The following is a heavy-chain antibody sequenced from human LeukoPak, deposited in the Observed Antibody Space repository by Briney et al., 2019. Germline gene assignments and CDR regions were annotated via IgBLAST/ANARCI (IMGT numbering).Heavy chain of an antibody. CDR1: GYTLTELS. CDR2: FDPEDGET. Sequence: GASAKVSCKVSGYTLTELSMHWVRQAPGKGLEWMGGFDPEDGETIYAQKFQGRVTMTEDTSTDTAYMELSSLRSEDTAVYYCATSRGGLRIAVAAFDIWGQGTMVTVSS. V-gene: IGHV1-24*01. J-gene: IGHJ3*02. CDR3: ATSRGGLRIAVAAFDI. D-gene: IGHD6-19*01.